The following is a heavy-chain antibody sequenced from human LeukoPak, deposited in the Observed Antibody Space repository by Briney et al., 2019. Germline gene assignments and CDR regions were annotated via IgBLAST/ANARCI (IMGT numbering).Heavy chain of an antibody. CDR2: ISSSGSTI. V-gene: IGHV3-48*01. Sequence: GGSLRLSCAASGFTFSSYAMHWVRQAPGKGLEWVSYISSSGSTIYYADSVKGRFTISRDNAKNSLYLQMNSLRAEDTAVYYCARTMVRGVRSKDYWGQGTLVTVSS. D-gene: IGHD3-10*01. CDR1: GFTFSSYA. J-gene: IGHJ4*02. CDR3: ARTMVRGVRSKDY.